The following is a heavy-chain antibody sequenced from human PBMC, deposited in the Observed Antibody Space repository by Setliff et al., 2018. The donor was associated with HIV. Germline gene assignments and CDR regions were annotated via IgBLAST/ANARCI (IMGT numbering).Heavy chain of an antibody. CDR2: ISYDGSNK. CDR1: GFTFCGYG. CDR3: ARVGGPFYYHYYYMDV. D-gene: IGHD3-16*01. Sequence: GGSLRLSCAASGFTFCGYGMHWVRQAPGKGLDWVAFISYDGSNKYYADSVKGRFTISRDNSKNTVYLQMDSLRAEDTAVYYCARVGGPFYYHYYYMDVWGKGTTVTVSS. V-gene: IGHV3-30*19. J-gene: IGHJ6*03.